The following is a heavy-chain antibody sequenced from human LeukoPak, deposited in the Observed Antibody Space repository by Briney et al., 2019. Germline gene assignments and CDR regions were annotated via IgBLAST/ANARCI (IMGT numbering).Heavy chain of an antibody. CDR1: GYTFTSYY. J-gene: IGHJ4*02. CDR2: INPSGGST. D-gene: IGHD6-13*01. V-gene: IGHV1-46*01. Sequence: ASVKVSCKASGYTFTSYYMHWVRQAPGQGLEWMGIINPSGGSTSYAQKFQGRVTMTRDTSTSTVYMELSSLRSEDTAVYYCASSIGGYIAAAGFFDYWGQGTLVTVFS. CDR3: ASSIGGYIAAAGFFDY.